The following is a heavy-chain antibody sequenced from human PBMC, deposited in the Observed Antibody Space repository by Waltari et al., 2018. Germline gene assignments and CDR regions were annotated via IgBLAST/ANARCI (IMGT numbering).Heavy chain of an antibody. CDR1: GGSFSGYY. D-gene: IGHD6-13*01. CDR3: ARRWYSSSWYYRPFDY. J-gene: IGHJ4*02. Sequence: QVQLQQWGAGLLKPSETLSLTCAVYGGSFSGYYWSWIRQPPGKGLEWIGEINHSGSTNYNPSLKSRVTISVDTSKNQFSLKLSSVTAADTAVYYCARRWYSSSWYYRPFDYWGQGTLVTVSS. CDR2: INHSGST. V-gene: IGHV4-34*01.